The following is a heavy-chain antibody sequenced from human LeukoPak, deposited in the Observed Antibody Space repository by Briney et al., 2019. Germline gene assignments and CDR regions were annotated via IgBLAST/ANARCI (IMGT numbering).Heavy chain of an antibody. CDR2: IYSSGST. V-gene: IGHV4-61*02. J-gene: IGHJ4*02. D-gene: IGHD6-13*01. CDR1: GGSISSGSYY. Sequence: PSETLSLTCTVSGGSISSGSYYWSWIRQPAGKGLEWIGRIYSSGSTNYNPSLKSRVTISADTSKNQFSLKVTSVTAADTAVYYCARDVTAAGEFDYWGQGTLVTVSS. CDR3: ARDVTAAGEFDY.